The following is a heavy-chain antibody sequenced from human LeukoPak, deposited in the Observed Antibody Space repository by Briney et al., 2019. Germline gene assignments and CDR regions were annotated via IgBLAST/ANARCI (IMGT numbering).Heavy chain of an antibody. CDR1: GFTFSSYG. D-gene: IGHD3-9*01. CDR2: ISHDGSNK. Sequence: PGGSLRLSCAASGFTFSSYGMHWVRQAPGKGLQWVALISHDGSNKYYADSVRGRFTISRDNSKNTLYLQMNSLRAEDTAVYYCARDPVYLANYDILTGQPSPWYYFDYWGQGTLVTVSS. V-gene: IGHV3-30*03. CDR3: ARDPVYLANYDILTGQPSPWYYFDY. J-gene: IGHJ4*02.